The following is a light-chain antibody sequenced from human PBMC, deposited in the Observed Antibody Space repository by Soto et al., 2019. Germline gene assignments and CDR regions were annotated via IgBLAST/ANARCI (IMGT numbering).Light chain of an antibody. CDR1: QSVDSSF. CDR2: VAS. J-gene: IGKJ1*01. V-gene: IGKV3-20*01. Sequence: EIVLTQSPGSLSLSPGERATLSCRASQSVDSSFFAWYQKKPGQATRLLIYVASKRATGIPDRFSGSGSGTDFTLTISRLEPEDFAVYYCQQYVSSVTFGQGTKVEIK. CDR3: QQYVSSVT.